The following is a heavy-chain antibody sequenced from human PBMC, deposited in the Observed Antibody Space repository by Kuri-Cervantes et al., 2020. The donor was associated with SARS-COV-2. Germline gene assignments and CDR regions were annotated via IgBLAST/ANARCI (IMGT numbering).Heavy chain of an antibody. CDR2: IIPIFGTA. CDR1: GGTFSSYA. D-gene: IGHD2-15*01. V-gene: IGHV1-69*13. J-gene: IGHJ6*02. Sequence: SSVNVSCKASGGTFSSYAINWVRQAPGQGLEWMGGIIPIFGTANYAQKFQGRVTITADESTSTAYMELSSQRSEDTAVYYCARDRVVPGDYYYYGMDVWGQGTTVTVSS. CDR3: ARDRVVPGDYYYYGMDV.